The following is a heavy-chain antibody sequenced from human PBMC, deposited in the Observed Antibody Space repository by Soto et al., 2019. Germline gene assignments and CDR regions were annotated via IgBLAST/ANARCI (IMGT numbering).Heavy chain of an antibody. Sequence: ASVKVSCKASGYTFSNYGISWVRQGPGQGLEWMGWISGYNGNTHYEEKVQDRIKMTTDTSTSTTYLELRSLRSDDTAVYFCARDPGFGFGYSYAFAMDVWGQGITVTVSS. V-gene: IGHV1-18*01. CDR2: ISGYNGNT. CDR1: GYTFSNYG. D-gene: IGHD5-18*01. J-gene: IGHJ6*02. CDR3: ARDPGFGFGYSYAFAMDV.